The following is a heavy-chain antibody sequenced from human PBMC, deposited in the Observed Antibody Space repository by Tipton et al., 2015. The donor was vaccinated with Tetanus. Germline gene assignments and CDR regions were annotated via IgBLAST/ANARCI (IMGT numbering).Heavy chain of an antibody. D-gene: IGHD3-22*01. J-gene: IGHJ5*01. CDR3: AKGAARYYYDLSLPT. V-gene: IGHV4-59*01. Sequence: TLSLTCTVSGGSLGTFYWTWIRQPPGRGLEWIGYISYSGSAKYNPSLKSRLTISVDTSRAQFSLKLRSVTAADTAVYYCAKGAARYYYDLSLPTWGHGTLVTASS. CDR2: ISYSGSA. CDR1: GGSLGTFY.